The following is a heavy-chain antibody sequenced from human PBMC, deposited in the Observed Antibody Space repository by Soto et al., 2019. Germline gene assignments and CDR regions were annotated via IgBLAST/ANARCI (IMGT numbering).Heavy chain of an antibody. CDR1: GFTFSSYG. J-gene: IGHJ4*02. D-gene: IGHD3-3*01. V-gene: IGHV3-33*01. CDR2: IWYDGSNK. Sequence: QVQLVESGGGVVQPGRSLRLSCAASGFTFSSYGMHWVRQAPGKGLEWVAVIWYDGSNKYYADSVKGRFTISRDNSKNTLYLQMNSLSAEDTAVYYCARDPDFWSGYILYYFDYWGQGTLVTVSS. CDR3: ARDPDFWSGYILYYFDY.